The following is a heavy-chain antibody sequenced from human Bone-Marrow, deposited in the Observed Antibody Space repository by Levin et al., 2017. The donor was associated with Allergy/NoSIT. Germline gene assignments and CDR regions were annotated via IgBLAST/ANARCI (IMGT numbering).Heavy chain of an antibody. Sequence: PGGSLRLSCAASGFTFSNFAMHWVRQAPGKGLEWVAAIPHDGANTYYTDSVRGRFTISRDNSKNTLLVEMNSLRVEDTAVYYCARGPGLAVGKGYFDSWGQGTLVTVSS. V-gene: IGHV3-30-3*01. CDR2: IPHDGANT. D-gene: IGHD6-19*01. CDR3: ARGPGLAVGKGYFDS. CDR1: GFTFSNFA. J-gene: IGHJ5*01.